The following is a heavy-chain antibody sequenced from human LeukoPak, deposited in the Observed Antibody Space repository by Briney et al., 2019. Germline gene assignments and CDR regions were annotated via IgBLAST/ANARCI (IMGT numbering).Heavy chain of an antibody. Sequence: SETLSLTCTVSGGSISSHYWSWIRQPPGKGLEWIGYIYYSGSTNYNPSLKSRVTISVDTSKNQFSLKLSSVTAADTAVYYCARGKDSRWFDPWGQGTLVTVSS. CDR1: GGSISSHY. CDR3: ARGKDSRWFDP. D-gene: IGHD6-13*01. V-gene: IGHV4-59*11. J-gene: IGHJ5*02. CDR2: IYYSGST.